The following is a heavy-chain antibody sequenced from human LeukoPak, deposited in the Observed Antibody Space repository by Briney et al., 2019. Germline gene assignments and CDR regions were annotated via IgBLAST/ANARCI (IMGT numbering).Heavy chain of an antibody. CDR3: ARLRRSPDTYWFDP. CDR2: IYPGDSDI. V-gene: IGHV5-51*01. Sequence: GESLEISCKGSGYSFTSYWIGWVRQMPGKGLEWMGIIYPGDSDIRYSPSFQGQVTISADKSISTAYLQWSSLKASDTAMYYCARLRRSPDTYWFDPWGQGTLVTVSS. D-gene: IGHD5-18*01. J-gene: IGHJ5*02. CDR1: GYSFTSYW.